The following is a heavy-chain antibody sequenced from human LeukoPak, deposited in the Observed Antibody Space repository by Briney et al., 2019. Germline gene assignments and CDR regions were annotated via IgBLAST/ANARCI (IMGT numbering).Heavy chain of an antibody. V-gene: IGHV1-2*02. D-gene: IGHD6-6*01. CDR2: INPNSGGT. CDR3: ARGMYSSSSPDY. Sequence: ASVKVSFTASGYTFTVYYMHWVRQAPGQGLEWMGWINPNSGGTNYAQKFQGRVTMTRDTSISTVYMERSRLRSDDTAVYECARGMYSSSSPDYWGQGTLVTVSS. CDR1: GYTFTVYY. J-gene: IGHJ4*02.